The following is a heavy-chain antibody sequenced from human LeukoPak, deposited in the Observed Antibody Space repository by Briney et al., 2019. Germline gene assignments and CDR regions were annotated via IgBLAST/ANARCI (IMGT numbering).Heavy chain of an antibody. Sequence: SETLSLTCTVSGGSISSYYWSWIRQPPGKGLEWIGYIYYSGSTNYNPSLKSRVTISVDTSKNQFSLKLSSVTAADTAVYYCARVNYGVSWGLPARAFDIWGQGTMVTVSS. J-gene: IGHJ3*02. D-gene: IGHD4-17*01. CDR1: GGSISSYY. CDR3: ARVNYGVSWGLPARAFDI. CDR2: IYYSGST. V-gene: IGHV4-59*01.